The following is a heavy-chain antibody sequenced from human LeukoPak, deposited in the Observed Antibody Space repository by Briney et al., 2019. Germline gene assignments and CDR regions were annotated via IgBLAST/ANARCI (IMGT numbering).Heavy chain of an antibody. V-gene: IGHV3-23*01. J-gene: IGHJ4*02. D-gene: IGHD3-22*01. CDR3: AKEDSSGTSFDY. CDR1: GFTFSSYG. Sequence: GGSLRLSCAASGFTFSSYGMSWVRQAPGKGLEWVSAISATGGTTYYADSVKGRFTISRDNSKNTLYLQMNSLRAEDTAVYYCAKEDSSGTSFDYWGQGTLVTVSS. CDR2: ISATGGTT.